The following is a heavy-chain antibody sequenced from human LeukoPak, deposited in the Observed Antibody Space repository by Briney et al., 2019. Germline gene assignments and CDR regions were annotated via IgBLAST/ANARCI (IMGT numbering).Heavy chain of an antibody. CDR1: RFTFDDYA. Sequence: GGSLRLSCAASRFTFDDYAMHWVRQAPGKGLEWVSLISWDGGSTSYADSVKGRFTISRDNSKNSLYLQMNSLRTEDTALYYCANQPSTSPGLYFEFWGQGTLVNVSS. V-gene: IGHV3-43*01. J-gene: IGHJ4*02. D-gene: IGHD2-2*01. CDR2: ISWDGGST. CDR3: ANQPSTSPGLYFEF.